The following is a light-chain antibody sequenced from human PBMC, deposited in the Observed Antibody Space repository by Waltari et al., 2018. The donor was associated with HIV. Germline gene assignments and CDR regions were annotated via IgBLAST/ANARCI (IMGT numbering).Light chain of an antibody. J-gene: IGLJ1*01. V-gene: IGLV2-11*01. CDR2: DVS. CDR1: SSAVGVYNL. CDR3: CSDADSYTYG. Sequence: QSSLTQPRSVSGSLAQSFTISCTATSSAVGVYNLVSWSQHHPAKAPNLMIYDVSKRPSGVPDRLSGYKSGKTASLTIVGLQAEDEADYCCCSDADSYTYGFGTGTKVTVL.